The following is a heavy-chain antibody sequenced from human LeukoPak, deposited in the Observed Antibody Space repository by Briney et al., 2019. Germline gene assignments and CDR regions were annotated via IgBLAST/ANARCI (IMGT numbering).Heavy chain of an antibody. Sequence: GGSLRLSCAASGFSFRSYSMNWVRQVPGKGLEWVSSISSSSSYIYYADSVKGRFTISRDNAKNSLYLQMNSLRAEDTAVYYCATIIEMATLDYFDYWGQGTLVTVSS. CDR3: ATIIEMATLDYFDY. CDR1: GFSFRSYS. J-gene: IGHJ4*02. V-gene: IGHV3-21*01. CDR2: ISSSSSYI. D-gene: IGHD5-24*01.